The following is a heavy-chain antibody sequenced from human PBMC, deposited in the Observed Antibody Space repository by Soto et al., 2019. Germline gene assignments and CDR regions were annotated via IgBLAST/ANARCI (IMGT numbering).Heavy chain of an antibody. D-gene: IGHD6-6*01. CDR1: GYSFTSYW. J-gene: IGHJ4*02. CDR3: ARGHTPDVLYPSPLFDY. Sequence: GESLKISCKGSGYSFTSYWIGWVRQMPGKGLEWMGIIYPGDSDTRYSPSFQGQVTISADKSISTAYLQWSSLKASDTAMYYCARGHTPDVLYPSPLFDYWGQGTLVTVSS. V-gene: IGHV5-51*01. CDR2: IYPGDSDT.